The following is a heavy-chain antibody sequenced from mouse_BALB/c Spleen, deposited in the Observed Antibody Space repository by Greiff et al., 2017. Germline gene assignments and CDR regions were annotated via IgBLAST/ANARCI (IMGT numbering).Heavy chain of an antibody. V-gene: IGHV5-17*02. CDR1: GFTFSSFG. CDR3: ARDYDGYSYAMDY. J-gene: IGHJ4*01. D-gene: IGHD2-3*01. Sequence: EVHLVESGGGLVQPGGSRKLSCAASGFTFSSFGMHWVRQAPEKGLEWVAYISSGSSTIYYADTVKGRFTISRDNPKNTLFLQMTSLRSEDTAMYYCARDYDGYSYAMDYWGQGTSVTVSS. CDR2: ISSGSSTI.